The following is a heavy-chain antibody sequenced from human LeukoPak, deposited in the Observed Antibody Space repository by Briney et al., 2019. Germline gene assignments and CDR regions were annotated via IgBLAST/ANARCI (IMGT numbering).Heavy chain of an antibody. V-gene: IGHV4-61*08. CDR2: IYYSGST. CDR1: GGSISSGDYY. CDR3: ARDLVGRDGYNFYY. Sequence: PSQTLSLTCTVSGGSISSGDYYWSWIRQPPGKGLEWIGYIYYSGSTNYNPSLKSRVTISVDTSKNQFSLKLSSVTAADTAVYYCARDLVGRDGYNFYYWGQGTLVTVSS. D-gene: IGHD5-24*01. J-gene: IGHJ4*02.